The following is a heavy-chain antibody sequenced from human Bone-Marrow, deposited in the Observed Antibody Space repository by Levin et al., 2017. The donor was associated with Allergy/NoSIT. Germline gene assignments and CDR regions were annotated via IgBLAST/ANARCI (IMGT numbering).Heavy chain of an antibody. J-gene: IGHJ4*02. CDR3: ATLPNYYFDY. CDR2: ISGDGSII. CDR1: GFTFSNYY. D-gene: IGHD1-1*01. V-gene: IGHV3-11*01. Sequence: GGSLRLSCAASGFTFSNYYMSWIRQAPGRGLDWVSHISGDGSIIFYADSVKGRFTISRDNAKTSLYLQMNSLRAEDTAVYYCATLPNYYFDYWGQGTLVTVSS.